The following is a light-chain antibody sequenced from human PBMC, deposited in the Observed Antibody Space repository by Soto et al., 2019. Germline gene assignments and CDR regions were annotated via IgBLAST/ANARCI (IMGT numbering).Light chain of an antibody. CDR3: AAWDDSLNGPV. V-gene: IGLV1-44*01. CDR2: FDN. CDR1: SSNIGTNI. J-gene: IGLJ2*01. Sequence: QSALTQPPSASGTPGQRVTISCSGSSSNIGTNIVNWYQQLPGTAPKVLIYFDNQRPSGVPDRFSGSRSGTSASLAISGLQSEDEADYYCAAWDDSLNGPVFGGGTQLTVL.